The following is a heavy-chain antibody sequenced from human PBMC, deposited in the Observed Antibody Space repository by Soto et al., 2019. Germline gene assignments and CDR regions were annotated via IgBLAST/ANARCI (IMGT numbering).Heavy chain of an antibody. CDR3: ARGAGYRISTSCWAFDP. V-gene: IGHV1-69*12. D-gene: IGHD2-2*01. CDR1: GGTFSSYA. Sequence: QVQLVQSGAEVKKPGSSVKVSCKASGGTFSSYAISWVRQAPGQGLEWMGGIIPIFGTANYAQKFQGRVTITADESTSTAYMELSSRRSEDTAVYYCARGAGYRISTSCWAFDPWGQGPLVTVSS. CDR2: IIPIFGTA. J-gene: IGHJ5*02.